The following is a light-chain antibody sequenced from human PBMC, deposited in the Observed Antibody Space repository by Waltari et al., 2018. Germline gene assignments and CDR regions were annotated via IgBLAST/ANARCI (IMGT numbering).Light chain of an antibody. CDR3: QQYKSSCLT. Sequence: IQVRQSPPTLSVSVGDRGTLTCGASQTIDSWLALYQQKPGKAPKLLIYKASSLESGVPSRFSGSGSGTEFTLTISSLQPEDSAIYYCQQYKSSCLTFGGGTKVEIK. CDR1: QTIDSW. J-gene: IGKJ4*01. V-gene: IGKV1-5*03. CDR2: KAS.